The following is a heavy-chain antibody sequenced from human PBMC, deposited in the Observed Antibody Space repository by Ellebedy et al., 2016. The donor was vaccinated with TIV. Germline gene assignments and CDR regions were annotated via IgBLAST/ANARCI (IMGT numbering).Heavy chain of an antibody. CDR1: GFTFSSYG. CDR3: ARDLVVAATRTYGMDV. CDR2: ISYDGSNK. D-gene: IGHD2-15*01. J-gene: IGHJ6*02. Sequence: GGSLRLSXAASGFTFSSYGMHWVRQAPGKGLEWVAVISYDGSNKYYADSVKGRFTISRDNSKNTLYLLMNSLRAEDTAVYYCARDLVVAATRTYGMDVWGQGTTVTVSS. V-gene: IGHV3-30*03.